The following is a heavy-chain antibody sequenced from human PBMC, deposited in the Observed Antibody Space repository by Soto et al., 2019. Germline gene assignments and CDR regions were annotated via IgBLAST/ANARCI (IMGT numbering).Heavy chain of an antibody. CDR3: ARAGYDFWSGYYGRDDYYYYGMDV. CDR1: GYTFTSYY. Sequence: QVQLVQSGAEVKKPGASVKVSCKASGYTFTSYYMHWVRQAPGQGLEWMGIINPSGGSTSYAQKFQGRVNMTRDTSTSTVYMELSSLRSEDTAVYYCARAGYDFWSGYYGRDDYYYYGMDVWGQGTTVTVSS. J-gene: IGHJ6*02. D-gene: IGHD3-3*01. V-gene: IGHV1-46*01. CDR2: INPSGGST.